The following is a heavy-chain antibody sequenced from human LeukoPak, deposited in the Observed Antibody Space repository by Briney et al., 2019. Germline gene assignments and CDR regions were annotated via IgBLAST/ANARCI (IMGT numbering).Heavy chain of an antibody. D-gene: IGHD3-22*01. CDR3: ARPDSSGYY. Sequence: LVWVSRINSDGSSTSYADSVKGPFTISRDNAKNTLYLQMNSLRAEDTAVYYCARPDSSGYYWGQGTLVTVSS. CDR2: INSDGSST. J-gene: IGHJ4*02. V-gene: IGHV3-74*01.